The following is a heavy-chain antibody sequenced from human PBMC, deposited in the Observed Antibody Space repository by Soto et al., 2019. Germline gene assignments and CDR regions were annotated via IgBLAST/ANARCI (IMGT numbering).Heavy chain of an antibody. CDR3: ARAQYLADDAFDI. J-gene: IGHJ3*02. V-gene: IGHV3-74*01. Sequence: GGSLRLSCAASGFISRGYWMHWVRQVPGKGLVWVSRINGDGRSTSYADSVKGRFTISRDNAKNTLYLQMNSLRADDTAVYYCARAQYLADDAFDIWGQGAMVTVSS. CDR2: INGDGRST. D-gene: IGHD2-2*01. CDR1: GFISRGYW.